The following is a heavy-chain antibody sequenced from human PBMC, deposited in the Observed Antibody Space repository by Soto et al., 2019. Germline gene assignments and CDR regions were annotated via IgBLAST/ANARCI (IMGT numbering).Heavy chain of an antibody. J-gene: IGHJ4*02. CDR2: INNDGSTT. V-gene: IGHV3-74*01. D-gene: IGHD3-22*01. Sequence: RRLSCLASGFTFNMYWMHWVRQAPGKGLVWVSRINNDGSTTTYADSVKGRFTISRENAKNTVYLQMSSLRAEDTAVYFCASGGYYYDTSGSDYWGQGTLVTVSS. CDR1: GFTFNMYW. CDR3: ASGGYYYDTSGSDY.